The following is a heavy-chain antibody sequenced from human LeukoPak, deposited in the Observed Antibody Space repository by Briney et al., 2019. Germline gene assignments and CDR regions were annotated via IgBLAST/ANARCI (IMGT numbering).Heavy chain of an antibody. CDR1: GYTFTSYD. Sequence: ASVNVSCKASGYTFTSYDINWVRQATGQGLEWMGWMNPNSGNTGYAQKFQGRVTMTRNTSISTAYMELSTLRSEDPAVYYCARRGRANVWFDPWGQGTLVTVSS. CDR2: MNPNSGNT. V-gene: IGHV1-8*01. CDR3: ARRGRANVWFDP. J-gene: IGHJ5*02. D-gene: IGHD3-10*01.